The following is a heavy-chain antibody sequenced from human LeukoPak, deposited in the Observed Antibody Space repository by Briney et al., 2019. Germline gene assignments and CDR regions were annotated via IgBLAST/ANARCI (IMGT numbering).Heavy chain of an antibody. CDR1: GGSLSNYY. CDR3: AGDPSSRGSRLD. V-gene: IGHV4-59*01. CDR2: IYYSGST. Sequence: SETLSLTCTLSGGSLSNYYSNSIRQPPGKGLEWVGHIYYSGSTSYNPSLKSRVTISVDTSKNQFSLRLNSVTAADTAVYYCAGDPSSRGSRLDWGQGSLVTVSS. J-gene: IGHJ4*02. D-gene: IGHD6-19*01.